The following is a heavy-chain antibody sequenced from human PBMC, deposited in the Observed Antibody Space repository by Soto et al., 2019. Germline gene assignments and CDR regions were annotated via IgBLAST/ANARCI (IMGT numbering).Heavy chain of an antibody. CDR2: IIPIFGTA. D-gene: IGHD2-2*02. V-gene: IGHV1-69*06. Sequence: QVQLVQSGAEVKKPGSSVKVSCKASGGTFSSYAISWVRQAPGQGLEWMGGIIPIFGTANYAQKFQGRVTITADKATSTADMELSSLRSEDTAVYYCARAPEARYCSSTSCYNYYYYYGMDVWGQGTTVTVSS. CDR1: GGTFSSYA. J-gene: IGHJ6*02. CDR3: ARAPEARYCSSTSCYNYYYYYGMDV.